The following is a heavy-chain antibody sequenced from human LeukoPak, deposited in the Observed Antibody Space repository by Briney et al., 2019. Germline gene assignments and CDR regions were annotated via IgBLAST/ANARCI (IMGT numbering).Heavy chain of an antibody. CDR3: ARSTMVRGVIRNPLDY. D-gene: IGHD3-10*01. J-gene: IGHJ4*02. V-gene: IGHV4-39*07. Sequence: PSETLSLTCTVSGGTISSSSYYWGWIRQPPGKGLEWIGSIYYSGSTYYNPSLKSRVTISVDTSKNQFSLKLSSVTAADTAVYYCARSTMVRGVIRNPLDYWGQGTLVTVSS. CDR2: IYYSGST. CDR1: GGTISSSSYY.